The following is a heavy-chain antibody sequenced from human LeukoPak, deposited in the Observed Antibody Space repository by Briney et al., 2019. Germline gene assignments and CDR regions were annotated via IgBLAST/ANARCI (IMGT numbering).Heavy chain of an antibody. Sequence: PGGSLRLSCAASGFTFSDYYMSWIRQAPGKGLEWVSYISSSGSTIYYADSVKGRFTISRDNAKNSLYLQMNSLRAEDTAVYYCASRYSSSRPFDPWGQGTLVTVSS. J-gene: IGHJ5*02. V-gene: IGHV3-11*04. D-gene: IGHD6-13*01. CDR2: ISSSGSTI. CDR3: ASRYSSSRPFDP. CDR1: GFTFSDYY.